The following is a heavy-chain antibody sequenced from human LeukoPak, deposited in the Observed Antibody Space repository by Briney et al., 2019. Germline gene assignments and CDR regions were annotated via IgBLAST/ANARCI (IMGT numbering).Heavy chain of an antibody. CDR1: GYSFSSYW. V-gene: IGHV5-10-1*01. Sequence: GESLRISCKGSGYSFSSYWISWVRQMPGKGLEWMGWIDPSDSYTNYSPSFQGHVTISADKSISTAYLQWSTLKASDTAMYYCARVGTAGTSYWGQGTLVTASS. D-gene: IGHD6-13*01. CDR2: IDPSDSYT. J-gene: IGHJ4*02. CDR3: ARVGTAGTSY.